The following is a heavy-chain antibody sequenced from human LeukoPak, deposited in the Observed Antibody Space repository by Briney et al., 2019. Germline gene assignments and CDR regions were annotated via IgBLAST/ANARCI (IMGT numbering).Heavy chain of an antibody. J-gene: IGHJ4*02. Sequence: SVKVFCKASGGTFSSYAISWGRQAPGQGLEWMGRIIPIFGIANYAQKFQGRVTITADKSTSTSYMELSSLRSEDTAVYYCASSYYYDSSGYLDYWGQGTLVTVSS. CDR3: ASSYYYDSSGYLDY. CDR2: IIPIFGIA. V-gene: IGHV1-69*04. CDR1: GGTFSSYA. D-gene: IGHD3-22*01.